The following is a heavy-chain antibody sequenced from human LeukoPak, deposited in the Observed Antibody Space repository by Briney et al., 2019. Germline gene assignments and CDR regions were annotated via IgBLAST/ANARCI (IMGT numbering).Heavy chain of an antibody. Sequence: ASVKVSCKSSGYTFTSYGISWVRQAPGQGLEWMGWISAYNGNTNYAQKLQGRVTMTTDTSTSTAYMELRSLRSDDTAVYYCARTDYYDSSGYYYFDYWGQGTLVTVSS. CDR2: ISAYNGNT. CDR1: GYTFTSYG. CDR3: ARTDYYDSSGYYYFDY. D-gene: IGHD3-22*01. V-gene: IGHV1-18*01. J-gene: IGHJ4*02.